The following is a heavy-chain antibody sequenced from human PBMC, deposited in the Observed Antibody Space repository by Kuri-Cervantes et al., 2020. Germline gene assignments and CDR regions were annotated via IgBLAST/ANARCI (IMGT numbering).Heavy chain of an antibody. CDR2: IYYSGST. CDR3: ARRHLSTVAFDI. V-gene: IGHV4-59*13. Sequence: SETLSLTCTVSGGSISSYYWSWIRQPPGKGLEWIGYIYYSGSTNYNPSLKSRVTISVDTSKNQFSLKLSSVTAADTAVYYCARRHLSTVAFDIWGQGTMVTVSS. J-gene: IGHJ3*02. CDR1: GGSISSYY. D-gene: IGHD5/OR15-5a*01.